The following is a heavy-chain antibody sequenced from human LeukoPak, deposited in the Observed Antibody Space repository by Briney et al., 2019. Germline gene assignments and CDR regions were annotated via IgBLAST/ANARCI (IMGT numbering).Heavy chain of an antibody. CDR2: INPNSGGT. J-gene: IGHJ4*02. Sequence: ASVKVSCKASGYTFTGYYMHWVRQAPGQGLEWMGWINPNSGGTNYAQKFQGRVTMTRDTSISTAYMELSRLRSDDTAVYYCARDPLSTVGAMNPFDYWGQGTLVTVSS. V-gene: IGHV1-2*02. CDR3: ARDPLSTVGAMNPFDY. D-gene: IGHD1-26*01. CDR1: GYTFTGYY.